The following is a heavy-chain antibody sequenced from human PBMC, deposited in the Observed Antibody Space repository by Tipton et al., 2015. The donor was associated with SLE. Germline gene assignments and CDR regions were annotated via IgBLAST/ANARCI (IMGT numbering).Heavy chain of an antibody. Sequence: QLVQSGAEVKKPGASVKVSCKASGYSFTAYYMHWVRQAPGQGLEWMGRINPNSDVTEYAQKFQGRVSTTRDTSINTVYMELSDLTYDDTAVYFCARGHWGPHDACDIWGQGTTVTVSS. CDR1: GYSFTAYY. J-gene: IGHJ3*02. D-gene: IGHD7-27*01. V-gene: IGHV1-2*06. CDR2: INPNSDVT. CDR3: ARGHWGPHDACDI.